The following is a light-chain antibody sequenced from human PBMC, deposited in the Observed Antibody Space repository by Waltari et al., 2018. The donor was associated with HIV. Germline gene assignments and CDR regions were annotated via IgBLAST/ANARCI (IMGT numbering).Light chain of an antibody. Sequence: DIQMTQSPSSLSASVGDRVTITCRASQSVSTYLNWYQYKPGEAPKLLIYAASSLQSGVPSRFSGSGSGTDFTLTISSLQRDDSATYYCQESHSSSLTFGGGTGVEI. CDR2: AAS. V-gene: IGKV1-39*01. CDR1: QSVSTY. CDR3: QESHSSSLT. J-gene: IGKJ4*01.